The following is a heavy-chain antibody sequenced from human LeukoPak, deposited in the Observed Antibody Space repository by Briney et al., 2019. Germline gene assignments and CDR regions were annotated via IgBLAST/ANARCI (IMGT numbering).Heavy chain of an antibody. Sequence: GASVKVSCRASGYTFTGYYMHWVRQAPGQGLEWMGWINPNSGGTNYAQKFQGRVTMTRDTSISTAYMELSRLRSDDTAVYYCARWEQQLVRSYYYGMDVWGQGTTVTVSS. D-gene: IGHD6-13*01. CDR3: ARWEQQLVRSYYYGMDV. V-gene: IGHV1-2*02. J-gene: IGHJ6*02. CDR1: GYTFTGYY. CDR2: INPNSGGT.